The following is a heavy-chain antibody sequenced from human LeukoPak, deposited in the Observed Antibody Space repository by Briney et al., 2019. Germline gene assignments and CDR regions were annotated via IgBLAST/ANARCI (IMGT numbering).Heavy chain of an antibody. J-gene: IGHJ4*02. CDR3: ARSNGGIPVGGGHSSGWADY. V-gene: IGHV3-33*01. D-gene: IGHD6-19*01. Sequence: GRSLRLSCAASGFTFRSYGMLWVRQAPGEGLECVAFIWNDGSIQYYADSVKGRFTISRDSSKNTMFLQMNSLRPENTAVYYCARSNGGIPVGGGHSSGWADYWGQGALVAVSS. CDR1: GFTFRSYG. CDR2: IWNDGSIQ.